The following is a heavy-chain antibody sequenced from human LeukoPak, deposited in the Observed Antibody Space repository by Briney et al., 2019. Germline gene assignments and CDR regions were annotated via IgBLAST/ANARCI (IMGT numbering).Heavy chain of an antibody. J-gene: IGHJ4*02. CDR2: ISSNGGNI. Sequence: GGSLRLSCAASGFTFSSYAMHRVRQAPGKGLEYVSVISSNGGNIYYANSVKGRFTISRDNSKNTLYLQMGSLRPEDMAVYYCAKDALDYGSGSYYNWMYYFDYWGQGTLVTVSS. V-gene: IGHV3-64*01. CDR3: AKDALDYGSGSYYNWMYYFDY. CDR1: GFTFSSYA. D-gene: IGHD3-10*01.